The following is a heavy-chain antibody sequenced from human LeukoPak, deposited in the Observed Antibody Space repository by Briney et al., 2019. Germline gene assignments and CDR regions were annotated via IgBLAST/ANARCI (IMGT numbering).Heavy chain of an antibody. CDR3: ARDFNPFSGYDSPIFDY. CDR1: GGTFSSYA. J-gene: IGHJ4*02. V-gene: IGHV1-69*06. CDR2: IVPIFGTA. D-gene: IGHD5-12*01. Sequence: GASVKVSCKASGGTFSSYAISWVRQAPGQGLEWMGGIVPIFGTANYAQKFQGRVTITADKSTSTAYMELSSLRSEDTAVYYCARDFNPFSGYDSPIFDYWGQGTLVTVSS.